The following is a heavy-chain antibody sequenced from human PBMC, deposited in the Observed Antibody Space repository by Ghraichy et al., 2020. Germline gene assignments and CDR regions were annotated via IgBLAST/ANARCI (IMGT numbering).Heavy chain of an antibody. CDR1: GGYISSYY. CDR3: SRLYYDSSGYYLGY. Sequence: SETLSLTCTVSGGYISSYYWSWIRQPPGKGLEWIEYIYTSGSTHYNPSLKSRVTISVDMSKNQFSLKLSSVTAADTAVYYWSRLYYDSSGYYLGYWGQGTLVTVSS. V-gene: IGHV4-4*09. CDR2: IYTSGST. D-gene: IGHD3-22*01. J-gene: IGHJ4*02.